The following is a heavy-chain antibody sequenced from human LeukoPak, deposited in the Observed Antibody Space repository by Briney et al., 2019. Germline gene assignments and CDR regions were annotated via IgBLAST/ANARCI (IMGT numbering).Heavy chain of an antibody. Sequence: PSGTLSLTCTVSGDSINSLDLWSWVRQPPGKGLEWIGEMYLSGTTHSNPSVKSRVTISVDTSKNQFSLKLSSVAAADTAVYYCASGPPTGYSYVDWGQGTLVTVSS. CDR3: ASGPPTGYSYVD. CDR1: GDSINSLDL. D-gene: IGHD5-18*01. V-gene: IGHV4-4*02. J-gene: IGHJ4*02. CDR2: MYLSGTT.